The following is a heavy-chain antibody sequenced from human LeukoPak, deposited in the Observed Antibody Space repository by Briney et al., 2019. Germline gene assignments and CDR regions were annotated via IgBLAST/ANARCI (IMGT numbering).Heavy chain of an antibody. D-gene: IGHD2-2*01. CDR1: GFTFSSYG. V-gene: IGHV3-30*02. J-gene: IGHJ6*02. CDR2: IRYDGSNK. CDR3: AKDREGNECSSTSCYWDVDYYYGMDV. Sequence: GGSLRLSCAASGFTFSSYGMHWVRQAPGKGLEWVAFIRYDGSNKYYADSVKGRFTISRDNSKNTLYLQMNSLRAEDTAVYYCAKDREGNECSSTSCYWDVDYYYGMDVWGQGTTVTVSS.